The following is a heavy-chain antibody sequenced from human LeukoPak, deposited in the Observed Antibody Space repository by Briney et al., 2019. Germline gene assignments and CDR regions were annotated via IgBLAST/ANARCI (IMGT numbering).Heavy chain of an antibody. D-gene: IGHD5-12*01. J-gene: IGHJ4*02. CDR3: ARSNGYDDTWFDY. CDR1: GFTFSSYE. V-gene: IGHV3-48*03. CDR2: ISSSGSTI. Sequence: PGGSLRLSCAASGFTFSSYEMNWVRQAPGKGLEWVSYISSSGSTIYYADSVKGRFTISRDNSKNTLYLQMNSLRAEDTAVYYCARSNGYDDTWFDYWGQGTLVTVSS.